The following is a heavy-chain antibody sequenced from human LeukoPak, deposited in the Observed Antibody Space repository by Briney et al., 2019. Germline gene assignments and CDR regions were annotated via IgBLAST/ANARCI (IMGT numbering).Heavy chain of an antibody. CDR2: IYYSGNT. Sequence: PSETLSLTCTVSGVSISSSNSYWGWIRQPPGKGLEWIGSIYYSGNTYYNASLKSQVSISIDMSKNQFSLRLTSVTAADTAVYYCARQTGSGLFILPGGQGTLVTVSP. CDR3: ARQTGSGLFILP. J-gene: IGHJ4*02. V-gene: IGHV4-39*01. CDR1: GVSISSSNSY. D-gene: IGHD3/OR15-3a*01.